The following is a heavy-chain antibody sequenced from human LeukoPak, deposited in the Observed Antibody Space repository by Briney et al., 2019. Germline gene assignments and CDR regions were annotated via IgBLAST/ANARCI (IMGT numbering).Heavy chain of an antibody. CDR3: ARDRRGYSYGYGFDS. V-gene: IGHV3-30-3*01. CDR1: GFTFSAYA. J-gene: IGHJ4*02. CDR2: ISYDGNNK. D-gene: IGHD5-18*01. Sequence: PGGSLRLSCAASGFTFSAYAMHWVRQAPGKGLEWVALISYDGNNKYSADSVKGRFTISRGNSKNTLYLQMNSLRAENTAVYYCARDRRGYSYGYGFDSWGQGTLVTVSS.